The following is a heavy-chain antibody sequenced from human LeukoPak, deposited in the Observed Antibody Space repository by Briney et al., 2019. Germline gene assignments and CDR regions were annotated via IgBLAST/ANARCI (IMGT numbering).Heavy chain of an antibody. D-gene: IGHD5-24*01. CDR3: ARDMGGWLQFAL. V-gene: IGHV4-59*01. CDR2: ISYSGST. J-gene: IGHJ4*02. Sequence: SETLSLTCTVSGGSISSYSWSWIRQPPGKGLEWIGYISYSGSTSYNPSLKSRVTISVDTSKIQFSLKLTSVTAADTAVYYCARDMGGWLQFALWGQGTLVTVSP. CDR1: GGSISSYS.